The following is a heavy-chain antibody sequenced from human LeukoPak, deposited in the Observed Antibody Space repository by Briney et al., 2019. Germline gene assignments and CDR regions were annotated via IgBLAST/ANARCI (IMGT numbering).Heavy chain of an antibody. D-gene: IGHD3-22*01. CDR3: AKDPTYYYDSSGYYYVP. CDR1: GFTFSSYA. Sequence: QPGGSLRLSCAASGFTFSSYAMSWVRQAPGKGLEWVSAISGSGGSTYYADSVKGRFTISRDNSKNTLYLQMNSLRAEDTAVYYCAKDPTYYYDSSGYYYVPWGQGTLVTVSS. J-gene: IGHJ5*02. CDR2: ISGSGGST. V-gene: IGHV3-23*01.